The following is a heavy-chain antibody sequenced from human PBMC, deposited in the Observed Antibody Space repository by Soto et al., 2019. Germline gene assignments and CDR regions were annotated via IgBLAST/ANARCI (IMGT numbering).Heavy chain of an antibody. Sequence: QVQLVQSGAEVKKPGSSVKVSCKASGGTFSSHVFNWVRQAPGQGLEWMGGIMPIIGTANYAQKFQGRVTITAYESTSTAYMELSSLRSEDTAVYYCARDLEFRDGNISHLDYWGQGPLVTVSS. D-gene: IGHD3-10*01. CDR3: ARDLEFRDGNISHLDY. V-gene: IGHV1-69*01. J-gene: IGHJ4*02. CDR2: IMPIIGTA. CDR1: GGTFSSHV.